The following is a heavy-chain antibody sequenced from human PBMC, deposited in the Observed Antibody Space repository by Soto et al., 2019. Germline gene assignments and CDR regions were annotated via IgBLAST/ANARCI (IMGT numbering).Heavy chain of an antibody. CDR2: IKSKAEGGTT. J-gene: IGHJ5*02. CDR3: TRDWFDH. Sequence: PGGSLRLSCEASGFTFSNAGMSWVRQAPGKGLEWVGRIKSKAEGGTTDYAAPVKGRFTISRDDSKTTLYLQMSSLKTEDTAVYYCTRDWFDHWGQGTVVTISS. CDR1: GFTFSNAG. V-gene: IGHV3-15*01.